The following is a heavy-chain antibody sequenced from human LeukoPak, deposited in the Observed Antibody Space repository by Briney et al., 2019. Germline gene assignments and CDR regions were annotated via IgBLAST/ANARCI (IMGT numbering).Heavy chain of an antibody. CDR1: GFPFSSNY. V-gene: IGHV3-53*01. Sequence: PGGSLDLSCAASGFPFSSNYMSWVRQAPGKGLEWVSVIYSGGSTYYADSVKGRFTISRDNSKNTLYLQMNSLRAEDTAVYYCARGQPTYYYGSGSYYFDYWGQGTLVTVSS. D-gene: IGHD3-10*01. CDR3: ARGQPTYYYGSGSYYFDY. CDR2: IYSGGST. J-gene: IGHJ4*02.